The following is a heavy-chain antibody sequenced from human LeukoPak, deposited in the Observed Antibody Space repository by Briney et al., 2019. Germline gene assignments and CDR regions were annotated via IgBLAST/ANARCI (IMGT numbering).Heavy chain of an antibody. CDR2: IYPGDSDT. Sequence: GESLKISCKCSGYSFTSYWIGWVRQMPGKGLEWMGIIYPGDSDTRYSPSFQGQVTISVDKSISTAYLQWSSLKASDTAIYYCAKIDRQYCSRSSCYTLDFWGQGTQVTVSS. CDR1: GYSFTSYW. J-gene: IGHJ4*02. V-gene: IGHV5-51*01. D-gene: IGHD2-2*02. CDR3: AKIDRQYCSRSSCYTLDF.